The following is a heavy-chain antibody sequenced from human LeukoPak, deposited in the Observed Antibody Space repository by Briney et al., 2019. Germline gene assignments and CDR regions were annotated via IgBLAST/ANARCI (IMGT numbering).Heavy chain of an antibody. Sequence: SETLSLTCTVSGGSISSYYWSWIRQPPGKGLEWIGYTYHSGSTNYNPSLKSRVTISVDTSKNQFSLKLSSVTAADTAVYYCARDGYGGAGYFDYWGQGTLVTVSS. D-gene: IGHD5-18*01. CDR3: ARDGYGGAGYFDY. V-gene: IGHV4-59*01. CDR1: GGSISSYY. CDR2: TYHSGST. J-gene: IGHJ4*02.